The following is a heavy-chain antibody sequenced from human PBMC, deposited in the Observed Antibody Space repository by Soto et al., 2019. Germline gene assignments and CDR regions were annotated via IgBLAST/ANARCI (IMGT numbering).Heavy chain of an antibody. CDR2: IDNSGAT. V-gene: IGHV4-31*03. CDR3: AGAVSDFDVRRYRTSYFDQ. Sequence: SETLSLTCTVSGVSVSTGVYYWTWIRQQPGKGLEWVGYIDNSGATYYNPSLTGRVGISGDTPKNQFSLNLQSLTAADTAFYYCAGAVSDFDVRRYRTSYFDQWGHGILVTVSS. D-gene: IGHD3-10*02. CDR1: GVSVSTGVYY. J-gene: IGHJ4*01.